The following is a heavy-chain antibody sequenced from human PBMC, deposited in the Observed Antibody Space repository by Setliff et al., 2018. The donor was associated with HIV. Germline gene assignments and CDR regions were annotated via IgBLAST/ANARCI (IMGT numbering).Heavy chain of an antibody. CDR1: GGSITSHY. V-gene: IGHV4-59*11. J-gene: IGHJ6*03. D-gene: IGHD6-13*01. CDR3: ARNALSSSWFLVEPDHFYMDV. Sequence: PSETLSLTCTISGGSITSHYWGWIRQPPGKGLEWIGYIHYSGSTNYNPSLRSPITTPKDTAKNQFSLTMSSVSAADTAVYFCARNALSSSWFLVEPDHFYMDVWGHGTTVTVSS. CDR2: IHYSGST.